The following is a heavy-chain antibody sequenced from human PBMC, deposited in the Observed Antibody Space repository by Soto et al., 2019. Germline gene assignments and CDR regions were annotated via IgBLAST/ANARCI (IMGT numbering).Heavy chain of an antibody. Sequence: QVQLQESGPGLVKPSQTLSLTCTVSGGSISSGGYYWSWIRQHPGKGLEWIGYIYYSGSTYYNPSLKSRVTISVDTSKNQFSLKLSSVTAADTAVYYCARVTNCISTSCYATYNWFDPWGQGTLVTVSA. CDR3: ARVTNCISTSCYATYNWFDP. CDR1: GGSISSGGYY. J-gene: IGHJ5*02. V-gene: IGHV4-31*03. CDR2: IYYSGST. D-gene: IGHD2-2*01.